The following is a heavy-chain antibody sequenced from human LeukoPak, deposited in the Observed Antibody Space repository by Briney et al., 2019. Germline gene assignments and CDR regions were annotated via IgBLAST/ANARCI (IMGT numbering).Heavy chain of an antibody. J-gene: IGHJ4*02. D-gene: IGHD4-17*01. CDR2: IYSSGST. Sequence: SETLSLTCTVSGGPINNYFWSWIRQPAGKGLEWMGRIYSSGSTSYNPSLKNRLTISLDKTKNQVSLKLTSATAADTAMYVCAREQTTGFDQWGQGTLVTVSS. V-gene: IGHV4-4*07. CDR1: GGPINNYF. CDR3: AREQTTGFDQ.